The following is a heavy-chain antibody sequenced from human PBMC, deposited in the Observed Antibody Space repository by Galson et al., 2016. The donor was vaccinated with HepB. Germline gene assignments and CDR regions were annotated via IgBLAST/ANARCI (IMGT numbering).Heavy chain of an antibody. CDR2: IDSSVIYI. CDR3: ARGVKSDDSSGYYGMDV. V-gene: IGHV3-21*01. D-gene: IGHD3-22*01. J-gene: IGHJ6*02. CDR1: GFTFRSSS. Sequence: SLRLSCAASGFTFRSSSMHWVRQAPGKGLEWVSFIDSSVIYIHYADSVKGRFTISRDHAKNSLYLQMHSLRAEDTAVYYCARGVKSDDSSGYYGMDVWGQGTTVTVSS.